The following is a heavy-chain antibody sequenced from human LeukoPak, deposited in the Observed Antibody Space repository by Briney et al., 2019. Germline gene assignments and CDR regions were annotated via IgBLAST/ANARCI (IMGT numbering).Heavy chain of an antibody. CDR3: ARGENSGLFDY. D-gene: IGHD3-10*01. J-gene: IGHJ4*02. CDR1: GYTFTTYF. Sequence: ASVTVSCKASGYTFTTYFIHWVRQAPGQGLEWMGMINPSGGGTTYAQNFQGRVTMTRDTSTSTVYMDLSSLRSEDTALYYCARGENSGLFDYWGQGTLVTGSS. CDR2: INPSGGGT. V-gene: IGHV1-46*01.